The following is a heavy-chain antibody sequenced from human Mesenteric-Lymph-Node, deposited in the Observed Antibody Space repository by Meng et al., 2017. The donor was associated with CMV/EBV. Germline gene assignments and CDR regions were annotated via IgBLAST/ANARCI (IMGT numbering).Heavy chain of an antibody. CDR2: ISGSGGST. CDR1: GFSFNSYA. D-gene: IGHD5-18*01. CDR3: AKAAMIGKYRSYYFDY. Sequence: GESLKISCAASGFSFNSYAMSWVRQAAGKGLEWVSGISGSGGSTYYADSVKGRFTISRDNSKNTLYLQMDSLRAEDTAVYYCAKAAMIGKYRSYYFDYWGQGTLVTVSS. V-gene: IGHV3-23*01. J-gene: IGHJ4*02.